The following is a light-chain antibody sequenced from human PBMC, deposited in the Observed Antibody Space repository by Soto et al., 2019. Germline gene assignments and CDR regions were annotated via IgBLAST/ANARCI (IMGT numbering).Light chain of an antibody. J-gene: IGLJ2*01. CDR1: SNDVGGYNY. CDR2: DVS. CDR3: SSYTSSNTVV. Sequence: QSVLTQPASVSGSPGQSIAISCTGTSNDVGGYNYVSWYQQHPGKAPKPMIYDVSARPSGVSNRFSGSKSDNTASLTISGLQAEDEADYYCSSYTSSNTVVFGGGTQLTVL. V-gene: IGLV2-14*01.